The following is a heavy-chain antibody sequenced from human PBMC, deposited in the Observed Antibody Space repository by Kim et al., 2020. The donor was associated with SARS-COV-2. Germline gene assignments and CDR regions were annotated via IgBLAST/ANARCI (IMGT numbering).Heavy chain of an antibody. CDR1: GFTFSSYA. CDR3: ARESYYDSSGSADY. Sequence: GGSLRLSCAASGFTFSSYAMHWVRQAPGKGLEWVAVISYDGSNKYYADSVKGRFTISRDNSKNTLYLQMNSLRAEDTAVYYCARESYYDSSGSADYWGHGTLVSVSS. J-gene: IGHJ4*01. V-gene: IGHV3-30-3*01. D-gene: IGHD3-22*01. CDR2: ISYDGSNK.